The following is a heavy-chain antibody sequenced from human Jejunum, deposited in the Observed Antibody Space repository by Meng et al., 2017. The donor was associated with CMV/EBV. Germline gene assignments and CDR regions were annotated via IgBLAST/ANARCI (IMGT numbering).Heavy chain of an antibody. CDR3: ARSGINDYGFFDY. CDR1: GNTFRSYG. D-gene: IGHD5-12*01. CDR2: ISGYNGNT. V-gene: IGHV1-18*03. Sequence: QIHLVQSGAEVKKPGAFVKVSCKVSGNTFRSYGINWVRQAPGQGLEWMGWISGYNGNTNYAQRLQGRVTMTTDTSTSTAYMELRSLRSDDMAVYYCARSGINDYGFFDYWGQGTLVTVSS. J-gene: IGHJ4*02.